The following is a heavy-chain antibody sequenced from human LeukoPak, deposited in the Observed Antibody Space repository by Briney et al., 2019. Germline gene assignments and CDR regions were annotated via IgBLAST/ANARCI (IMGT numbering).Heavy chain of an antibody. CDR3: ARRRVDFWSGYDNWFDP. Sequence: SETLSLTCAVYGGSFSGYYWSWIRQPPGKGLEWIGEINHSGSTNYNPSLKSRVTISVDTSKNQFSLKLSSVTAADTAVYYCARRRVDFWSGYDNWFDPWGQGTLVTVSS. CDR2: INHSGST. D-gene: IGHD3-3*01. V-gene: IGHV4-34*01. J-gene: IGHJ5*02. CDR1: GGSFSGYY.